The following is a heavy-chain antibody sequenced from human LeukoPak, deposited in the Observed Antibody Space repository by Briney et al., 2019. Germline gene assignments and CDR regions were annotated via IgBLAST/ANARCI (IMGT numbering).Heavy chain of an antibody. CDR3: ARSSGWYHRGPDYYYYYMDV. Sequence: GGSLRLSCAASGSTFADYGMSWGRQAPGKGLEWVSGINWNGGSTGYADSVKGRFTISRDNAKNTLYLQMNSLRAEDTAIYYCARSSGWYHRGPDYYYYYMDVWGKGTTVTVSS. V-gene: IGHV3-20*04. J-gene: IGHJ6*03. CDR1: GSTFADYG. CDR2: INWNGGST. D-gene: IGHD6-19*01.